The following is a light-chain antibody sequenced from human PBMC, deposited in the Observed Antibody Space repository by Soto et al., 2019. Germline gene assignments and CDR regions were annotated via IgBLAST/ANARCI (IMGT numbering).Light chain of an antibody. CDR1: QSINSRY. Sequence: EIVLTQSPGTLSLSPGERATLSCRASQSINSRYLAWYQQKPGQAPRLLIYGASSRATGIPDRFSGSGSGTDFTLTGSRLEPEDFAVYYCQQFGSSPGFTFGPGTKVDIK. V-gene: IGKV3-20*01. J-gene: IGKJ3*01. CDR2: GAS. CDR3: QQFGSSPGFT.